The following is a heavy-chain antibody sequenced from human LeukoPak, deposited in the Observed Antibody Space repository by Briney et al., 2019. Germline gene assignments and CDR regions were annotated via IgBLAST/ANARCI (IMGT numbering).Heavy chain of an antibody. CDR1: GGSISSYY. V-gene: IGHV4-59*01. CDR3: ARDRDYYYGMDV. J-gene: IGHJ6*02. Sequence: PSETLSLTRTVSGGSISSYYWSWIRQPPGKGLEWIGYIYYSGSTNYNPSLKSRVTISVDTSKNQFSLKLSSVTAADTAVYYCARDRDYYYGMDVWGQGTTVTVSS. CDR2: IYYSGST.